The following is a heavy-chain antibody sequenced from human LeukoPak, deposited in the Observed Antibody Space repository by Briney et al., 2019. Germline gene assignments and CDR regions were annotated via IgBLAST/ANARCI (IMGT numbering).Heavy chain of an antibody. V-gene: IGHV4-61*01. Sequence: PSETLSLTCTVSGGSVSSGSYYWSWIRQPPGKGLEWIGYIYYSGSTNYNPSLKSRVTISVDTSKNQFSLKLSSVTAADTAVYYCARENYDFWSGHGYYYYGMDVWGQGTTVTVSS. CDR2: IYYSGST. J-gene: IGHJ6*02. CDR3: ARENYDFWSGHGYYYYGMDV. CDR1: GGSVSSGSYY. D-gene: IGHD3-3*01.